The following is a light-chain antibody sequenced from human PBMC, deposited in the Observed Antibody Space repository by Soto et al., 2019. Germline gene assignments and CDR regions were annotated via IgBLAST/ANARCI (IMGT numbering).Light chain of an antibody. J-gene: IGKJ1*01. V-gene: IGKV3-20*01. CDR2: GAS. CDR3: QQCGTSPWT. Sequence: EIVLTQSPATLSSFPGDRVTLSCRASQSVSSSYLAWYQQKPGQAPRLLIYGASSRATGIPDRFSGSGSGTDFTLAISRLEPEDFAVYYCQQCGTSPWTFGQGTKVDIK. CDR1: QSVSSSY.